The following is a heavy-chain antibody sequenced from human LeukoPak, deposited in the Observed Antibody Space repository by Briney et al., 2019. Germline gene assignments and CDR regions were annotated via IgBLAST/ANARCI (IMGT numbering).Heavy chain of an antibody. CDR2: ISGSSGTI. CDR1: GFIFSDYY. Sequence: GGSLRLSCVSSGFIFSDYYMTWVRLAPGKGLEWISYISGSSGTIYYADSVKGRFTVSRDNAKNSLYLQMNSLRAEDTAVYYCALNPDYYGSGSYYWGQGTLVTVSS. V-gene: IGHV3-11*04. D-gene: IGHD3-10*01. CDR3: ALNPDYYGSGSYY. J-gene: IGHJ4*02.